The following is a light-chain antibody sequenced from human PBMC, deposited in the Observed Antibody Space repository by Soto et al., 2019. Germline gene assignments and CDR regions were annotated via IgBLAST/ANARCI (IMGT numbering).Light chain of an antibody. V-gene: IGKV2-30*02. Sequence: DVVMTQSPLSLPVTLGQPASISCRSSQSLIHSDGNTYLDWFQQRPGQSPRRIIYEVSDRDSGVPDRFSGSGSGTDFTLKISRVEAEDVGVYYCKQGTHWPWTFGQGTEVEIK. CDR3: KQGTHWPWT. CDR1: QSLIHSDGNTY. CDR2: EVS. J-gene: IGKJ1*01.